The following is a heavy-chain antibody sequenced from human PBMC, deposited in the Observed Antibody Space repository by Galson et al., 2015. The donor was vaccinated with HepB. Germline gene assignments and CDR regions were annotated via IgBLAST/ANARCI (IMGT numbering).Heavy chain of an antibody. J-gene: IGHJ4*02. CDR2: VSGSGGDT. CDR3: AKDLWMAGVVLTLGFDY. CDR1: GFTFSSYA. D-gene: IGHD3-3*01. Sequence: SLRLSCAASGFTFSSYAMSWVRLAPGKGLEWVSGVSGSGGDTYYADSVKGRFTISRDNSKNTLYLQMNSLRGEDMAVYYCAKDLWMAGVVLTLGFDYWGQGTLVTVSS. V-gene: IGHV3-23*01.